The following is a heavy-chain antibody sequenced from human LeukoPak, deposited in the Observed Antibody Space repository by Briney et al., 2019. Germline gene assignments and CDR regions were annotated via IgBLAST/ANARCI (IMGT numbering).Heavy chain of an antibody. CDR3: TRVEEWRYFDY. CDR2: IYHSGST. D-gene: IGHD3-16*02. Sequence: PSETLSLTCTVSGGSISSYYWSWIRQPPGKGLEWIGYIYHSGSTNYNPSLKSRVTISVDTSKNQFSLKLSSVTAADTAVYYCTRVEEWRYFDYWGQGTLVTVSS. V-gene: IGHV4-59*01. J-gene: IGHJ4*02. CDR1: GGSISSYY.